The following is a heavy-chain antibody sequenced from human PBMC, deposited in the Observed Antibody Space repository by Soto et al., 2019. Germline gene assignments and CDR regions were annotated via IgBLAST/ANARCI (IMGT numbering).Heavy chain of an antibody. CDR3: TRTCNGYVDY. CDR1: WDSGSSNSAA. D-gene: IGHD6-25*01. J-gene: IGHJ4*02. V-gene: IGHV6-1*01. CDR2: TYYRSKWFN. Sequence: SQTLSLTCFLCWDSGSSNSAAWNWSRQSPSRGLEWLGRTYYRSKWFNHYAVSVRSRITINPDTSKNQMSLQLNSVTPEDPPAYYCTRTCNGYVDYWRQGTLVTVSS.